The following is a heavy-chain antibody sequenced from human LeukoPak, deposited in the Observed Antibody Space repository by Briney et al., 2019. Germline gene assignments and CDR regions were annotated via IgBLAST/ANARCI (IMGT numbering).Heavy chain of an antibody. J-gene: IGHJ6*02. CDR2: INHSGST. CDR1: GGSFSGYY. V-gene: IGHV4-34*01. D-gene: IGHD3-22*01. CDR3: AREDLNYYVSSGDFTPDYDFDMDV. Sequence: SETLSLTCSVSGGSFSGYYWSWIRQPPGKGLEWIGYINHSGSTNYKPSLKSRVTISVDTSKNQFSLKLTSVTAADTAVYYCAREDLNYYVSSGDFTPDYDFDMDVWGPGTTVTV.